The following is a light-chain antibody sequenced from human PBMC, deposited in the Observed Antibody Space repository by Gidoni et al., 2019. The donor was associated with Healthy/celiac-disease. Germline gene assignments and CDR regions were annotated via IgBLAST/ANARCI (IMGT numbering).Light chain of an antibody. J-gene: IGKJ1*01. CDR3: QQSYSTPL. CDR2: AAS. Sequence: DIQMTQYPSSLSASVGDRVTITCRASPSIRSYLTWYQQKPGKAPNLLIYAASSLQSGVPSRFSCSGSGTDFTLTISSLQPEDFATYYCQQSYSTPLFGQGTKVEIK. CDR1: PSIRSY. V-gene: IGKV1-39*01.